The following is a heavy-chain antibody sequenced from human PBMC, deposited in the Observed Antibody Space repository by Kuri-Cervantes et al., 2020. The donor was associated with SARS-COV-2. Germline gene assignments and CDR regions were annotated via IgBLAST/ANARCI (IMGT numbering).Heavy chain of an antibody. Sequence: KVSCKGSGYSFTSYWIGWVRQMPGKGLEWMGRIDPSDSYTNYSPSFQGHVTISADKSISTAYLQWSSLKASDTAMYYCAREQHRYSYGLDYWGQGTLVTVSS. V-gene: IGHV5-10-1*01. CDR3: AREQHRYSYGLDY. CDR2: IDPSDSYT. CDR1: GYSFTSYW. J-gene: IGHJ4*02. D-gene: IGHD5-18*01.